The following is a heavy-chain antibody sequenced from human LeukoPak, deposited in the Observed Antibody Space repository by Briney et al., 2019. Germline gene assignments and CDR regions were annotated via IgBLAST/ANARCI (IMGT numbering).Heavy chain of an antibody. V-gene: IGHV4-4*07. J-gene: IGHJ4*02. CDR3: AREREDIKLMLYAYYFDY. CDR2: IYTSGST. CDR1: GASISSYY. D-gene: IGHD2-8*01. Sequence: PSETLSLTWTVSGASISSYYWSWIRQPAGKGLEWIGRIYTSGSTNYNPSLKSRVTMSVDTSKNQFSLKLSSVTAADTAVYYCAREREDIKLMLYAYYFDYWGQGTLVTVSS.